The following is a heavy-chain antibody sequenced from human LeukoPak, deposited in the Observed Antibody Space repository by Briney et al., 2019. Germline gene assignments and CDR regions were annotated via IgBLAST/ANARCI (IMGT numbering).Heavy chain of an antibody. J-gene: IGHJ5*02. CDR1: GFTFSSYA. CDR3: AKDGDYGDYGWFDP. CDR2: ISYDGSNK. D-gene: IGHD4-17*01. Sequence: PGRSLRLSCAASGFTFSSYAMHWVRQAPGKGLEWVAVISYDGSNKYYADSVKGRFTISRDNSKNTLYLQMNSLRAEDTAVYYCAKDGDYGDYGWFDPWGQGTLVTVSS. V-gene: IGHV3-30*04.